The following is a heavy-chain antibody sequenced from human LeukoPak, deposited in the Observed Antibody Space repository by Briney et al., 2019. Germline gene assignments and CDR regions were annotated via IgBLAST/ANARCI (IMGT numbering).Heavy chain of an antibody. CDR2: ISSSSSYI. CDR3: ARAPTLALCSSTSCIYWYFDL. CDR1: GFTFSSYS. V-gene: IGHV3-21*01. Sequence: PGGSLRLSCAASGFTFSSYSMNWVRQAPGKGLEWVSSISSSSSYIYYADSVKGRFTISRDNAKNSLYLQMNSLRAEDTAVYYCARAPTLALCSSTSCIYWYFDLWGRGTLVTVSS. D-gene: IGHD2-2*01. J-gene: IGHJ2*01.